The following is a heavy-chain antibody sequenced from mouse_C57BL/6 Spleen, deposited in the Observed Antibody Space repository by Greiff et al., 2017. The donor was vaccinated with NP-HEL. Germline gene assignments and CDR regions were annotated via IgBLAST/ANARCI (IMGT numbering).Heavy chain of an antibody. J-gene: IGHJ1*03. Sequence: EVMLVESEGGLVQPGSSMKLSCTASGFTFSDYYMAWVRQVPEKGLEWVANINYDGSSTYYLDSLKSRFIISRDNAKNILYLQMSSLKSEDTATYYCARGGYGSHWYFDVWGTGTTVTVSS. CDR3: ARGGYGSHWYFDV. D-gene: IGHD1-1*01. V-gene: IGHV5-16*01. CDR2: INYDGSST. CDR1: GFTFSDYY.